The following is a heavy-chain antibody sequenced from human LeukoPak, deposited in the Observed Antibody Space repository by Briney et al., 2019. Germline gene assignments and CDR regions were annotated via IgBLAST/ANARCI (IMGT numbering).Heavy chain of an antibody. J-gene: IGHJ4*02. V-gene: IGHV4-4*07. CDR1: VGSISSYY. D-gene: IGHD6-6*01. Sequence: SETLSLTCTVSVGSISSYYWSWIRQPAGKGLEWSGRIYTSGSTYYNPSLKSRVTISVDTSKNQFSLQLSSVTAADTAVYYCARDAFSSATFDSWGQGTLVTVSS. CDR2: IYTSGST. CDR3: ARDAFSSATFDS.